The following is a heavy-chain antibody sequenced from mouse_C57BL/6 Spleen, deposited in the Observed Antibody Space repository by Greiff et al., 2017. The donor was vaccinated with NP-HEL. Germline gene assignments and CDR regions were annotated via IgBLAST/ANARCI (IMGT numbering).Heavy chain of an antibody. CDR3: ARKRGSSLYFDY. CDR2: IYPGSGST. CDR1: GYTFTSYW. Sequence: QVQLQQPGAELVKPGASVKMSCKASGYTFTSYWITWVKQRPGQGLEWIGDIYPGSGSTNYNEKFKSKATLTVDKSSSTAYMQLSSLTSEDSAVYYCARKRGSSLYFDYWGQGTTLTVSS. J-gene: IGHJ2*01. D-gene: IGHD1-1*01. V-gene: IGHV1-55*01.